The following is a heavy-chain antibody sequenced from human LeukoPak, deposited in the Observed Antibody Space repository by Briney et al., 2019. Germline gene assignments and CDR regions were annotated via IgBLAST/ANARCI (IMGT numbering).Heavy chain of an antibody. Sequence: ASVKVSCKASGYTFTSYGISWVRQAPGQGLEWMGWISAYNGNTNYAQKLQGRVTMTTDTSTSTAYMELRSLRSEDTAVYYCARPSGYYGSGSYYDFDYWGQGTLVTVSS. CDR3: ARPSGYYGSGSYYDFDY. D-gene: IGHD3-10*01. CDR2: ISAYNGNT. J-gene: IGHJ4*02. V-gene: IGHV1-18*01. CDR1: GYTFTSYG.